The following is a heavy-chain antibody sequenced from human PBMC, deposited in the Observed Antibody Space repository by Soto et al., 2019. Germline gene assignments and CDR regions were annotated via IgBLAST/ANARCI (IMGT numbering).Heavy chain of an antibody. V-gene: IGHV1-69*01. CDR1: GGTFRTFA. D-gene: IGHD3-10*01. CDR2: IIPVFGTP. Sequence: QVQLVQSGAEVKEPGSSVKVSCKASGGTFRTFAISWVRQAPGQGPEWMGGIIPVFGTPNYAKKFQGRVTITADGSTSRAYMELSSLRSEDTAVYYCARGGSTMVRGRLVYGLDVWGQGTTVTVSS. CDR3: ARGGSTMVRGRLVYGLDV. J-gene: IGHJ6*02.